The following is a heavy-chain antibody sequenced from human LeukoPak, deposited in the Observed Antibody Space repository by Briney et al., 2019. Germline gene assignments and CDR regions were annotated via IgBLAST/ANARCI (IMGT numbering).Heavy chain of an antibody. V-gene: IGHV3-30*04. CDR1: GFSFSNYA. CDR2: ISYDGRNK. D-gene: IGHD3-9*01. J-gene: IGHJ4*02. Sequence: GRSLRLSCAASGFSFSNYAMHWVRQAPGKGLEWVAVISYDGRNKYYADSVKGRFTITRDNSKNTMYLYMNSLRAEDTAVYYCAILPGRYFDWLSPRWGQGTLVTVSS. CDR3: AILPGRYFDWLSPR.